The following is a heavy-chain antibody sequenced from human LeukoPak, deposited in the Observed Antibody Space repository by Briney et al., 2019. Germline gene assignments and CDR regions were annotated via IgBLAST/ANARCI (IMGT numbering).Heavy chain of an antibody. J-gene: IGHJ3*02. CDR1: GGSISSYY. CDR3: ASYKGQHAAPDAFDI. CDR2: IYYSGST. D-gene: IGHD1-14*01. V-gene: IGHV4-59*01. Sequence: SETLSLTCTVSGGSISSYYWSWTRQPPGKGLEWIGYIYYSGSTNYNPSLKSRVTISVDTSKNQFSLKLSSVTAADTAVYYCASYKGQHAAPDAFDIWGQGTMVTVSS.